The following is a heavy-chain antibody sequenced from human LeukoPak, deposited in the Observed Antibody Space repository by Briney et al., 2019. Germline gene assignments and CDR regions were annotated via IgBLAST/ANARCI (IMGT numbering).Heavy chain of an antibody. J-gene: IGHJ6*02. CDR2: ISSDGSKK. CDR3: ARVRQQLLFYYYGMDV. CDR1: GFTFSSYT. V-gene: IGHV3-30-3*01. Sequence: GGSLRLSCAASGFTFSSYTMNWVRQAPGKGLEWVAVISSDGSKKYQADSVTGRFTISRDNSKNTLYLQMNRLRGEDTAVYYCARVRQQLLFYYYGMDVWGQGTTVTVSS. D-gene: IGHD6-13*01.